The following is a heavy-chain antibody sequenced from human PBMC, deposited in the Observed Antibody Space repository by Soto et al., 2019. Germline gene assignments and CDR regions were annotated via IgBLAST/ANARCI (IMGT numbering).Heavy chain of an antibody. CDR1: GFTFSTYS. Sequence: PGGSLRLSCGASGFTFSTYSMNWVRQAPGKGLGWISYISSTTSTIYYADSVKGRFTISRDNANNSLYLQMNSLRAEDTAVYYSARGWSASGSSNFDSWGQGTLVTVSS. J-gene: IGHJ4*02. CDR3: ARGWSASGSSNFDS. D-gene: IGHD3-10*01. CDR2: ISSTTSTI. V-gene: IGHV3-48*01.